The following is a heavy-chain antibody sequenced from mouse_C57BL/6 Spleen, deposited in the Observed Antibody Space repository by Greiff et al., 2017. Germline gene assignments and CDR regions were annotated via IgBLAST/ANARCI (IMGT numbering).Heavy chain of an antibody. CDR2: IHPNSGST. CDR1: GYTFTSYW. Sequence: VKLQQPGAELVKPGASVKLSCKASGYTFTSYWMHWVKQRPGQGLEWIGMIHPNSGSTNYNEKFKSKATLTVDKSSSTAYMQLSSLTSEDSAVYYCARSNYGNFLYYYAMDYWGQGTSVTVAS. CDR3: ARSNYGNFLYYYAMDY. J-gene: IGHJ4*01. D-gene: IGHD2-1*01. V-gene: IGHV1-64*01.